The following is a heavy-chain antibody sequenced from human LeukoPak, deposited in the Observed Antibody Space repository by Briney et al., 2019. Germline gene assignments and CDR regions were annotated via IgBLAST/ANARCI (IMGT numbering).Heavy chain of an antibody. CDR2: ISGSGGST. CDR3: AKVRYGENYYYYYYMDV. Sequence: YPGGSLRLSCAASGFTFSSYAMSWVRQAPGKGLEWVSAISGSGGSTYYADSVKGRFTISRDNSKNTLYLQMNSLRAEDTAVYYCAKVRYGENYYYYYYMDVWGKGTTVTVSS. V-gene: IGHV3-23*01. D-gene: IGHD4/OR15-4a*01. J-gene: IGHJ6*03. CDR1: GFTFSSYA.